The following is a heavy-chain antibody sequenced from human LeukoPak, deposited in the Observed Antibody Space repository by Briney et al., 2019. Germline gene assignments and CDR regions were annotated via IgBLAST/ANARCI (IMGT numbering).Heavy chain of an antibody. CDR1: GGSFSGYY. CDR2: INHSGST. D-gene: IGHD1-14*01. V-gene: IGHV4-34*01. J-gene: IGHJ4*02. CDR3: ARVGSINFDY. Sequence: SETLSLTCAVYGGSFSGYYWSWIRQPPGKGLEWIGEINHSGSTNYNPSLKSRVTISVDTSKNQFSLKLSSVTAADTAVYYCARVGSINFDYWGQGTLVTVSS.